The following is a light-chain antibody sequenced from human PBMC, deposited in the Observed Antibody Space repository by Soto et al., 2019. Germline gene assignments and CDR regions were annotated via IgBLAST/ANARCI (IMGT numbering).Light chain of an antibody. CDR3: QQYNSYSPT. V-gene: IGKV1-5*01. CDR2: DAS. Sequence: DIQMTQSPSTLSASVGDTVTITCRASQSVSRCLAWYQQKPGKAPRLLIYDASTLESGVPSRFSGSGSVTEVTLTITSLQPDDFGTYYCQQYNSYSPTFGQGNKVQIK. J-gene: IGKJ1*01. CDR1: QSVSRC.